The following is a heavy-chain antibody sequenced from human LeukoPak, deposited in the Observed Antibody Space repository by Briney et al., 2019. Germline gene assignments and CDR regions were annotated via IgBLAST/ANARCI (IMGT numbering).Heavy chain of an antibody. CDR2: ISYDGSNK. Sequence: GRSLRLSCAASGFTFSSYAMHWVRQAPGKGLEWVAVISYDGSNKYYADSVKGRFTISRDNSKNTLYLQMNSLRAEDTAVYYCARGAPSSSGWLYYGMDVWGQGTTVTVSS. D-gene: IGHD6-19*01. J-gene: IGHJ6*02. V-gene: IGHV3-30-3*01. CDR3: ARGAPSSSGWLYYGMDV. CDR1: GFTFSSYA.